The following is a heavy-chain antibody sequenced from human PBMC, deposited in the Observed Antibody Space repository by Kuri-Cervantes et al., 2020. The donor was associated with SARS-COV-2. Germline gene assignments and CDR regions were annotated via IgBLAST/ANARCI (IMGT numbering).Heavy chain of an antibody. V-gene: IGHV3-23*01. CDR2: ISGSGGST. CDR3: AKDQGIAAPVGWFDP. Sequence: GGSLRLSCAASGFTFNNYAMSWVRQAPGKGLEWVSAISGSGGSTYYADSVKGRFTISRDNSKNTLYLQMNSLRAEDTAVYYCAKDQGIAAPVGWFDPWGQGTLVTVSS. CDR1: GFTFNNYA. D-gene: IGHD6-13*01. J-gene: IGHJ5*02.